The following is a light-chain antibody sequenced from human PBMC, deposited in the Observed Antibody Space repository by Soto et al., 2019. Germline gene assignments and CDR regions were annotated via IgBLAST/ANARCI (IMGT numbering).Light chain of an antibody. J-gene: IGLJ2*01. CDR3: LSADSSGVDRV. CDR1: ALPKKY. Sequence: SYELTQPPSVSVSLGQMARITCSGEALPKKYAYWFQQKPGQFPVLVIYKDSERPSGIPERFSGSSSGTIVTLTISGVQAEDEADYYCLSADSSGVDRVFGGGTKVTVL. CDR2: KDS. V-gene: IGLV3-16*01.